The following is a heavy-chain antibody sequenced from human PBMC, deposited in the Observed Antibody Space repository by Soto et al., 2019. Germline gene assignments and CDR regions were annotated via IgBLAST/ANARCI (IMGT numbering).Heavy chain of an antibody. Sequence: PGGSLRLSCSASGFTFSNYVMSWVRQAPGKGLEWVSSISNSGGSTYYADSVKGRFTISRDNSKNTLYLQMNSLRAEDTAVYYCAKEDVGGYYYSGLWGRGTLVT. V-gene: IGHV3-23*01. D-gene: IGHD1-26*01. CDR2: ISNSGGST. CDR3: AKEDVGGYYYSGL. J-gene: IGHJ4*02. CDR1: GFTFSNYV.